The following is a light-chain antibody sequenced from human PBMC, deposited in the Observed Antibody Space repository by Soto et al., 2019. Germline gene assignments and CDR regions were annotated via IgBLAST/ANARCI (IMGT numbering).Light chain of an antibody. CDR3: QQYNSYSPSWT. J-gene: IGKJ1*01. CDR1: RSISSW. V-gene: IGKV1-5*01. CDR2: DAS. Sequence: DSQMTQPPSALSAAVRDRVPIPSRARRSISSWLAWYQQKPGKAHKLLIYDASSLESGVPSRFRGSGYGTEFTLTISSLQPDDLATYYCQQYNSYSPSWTFGQGT.